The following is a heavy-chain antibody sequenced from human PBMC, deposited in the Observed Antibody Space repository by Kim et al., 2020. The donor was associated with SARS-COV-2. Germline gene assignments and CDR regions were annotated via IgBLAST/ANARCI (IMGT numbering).Heavy chain of an antibody. CDR3: AGTVRGANFDY. D-gene: IGHD3-10*01. V-gene: IGHV4-4*09. Sequence: NYNPSHRRRVTISVDTSKNQFSLKLSSVTAADTAVYYCAGTVRGANFDYWGRGALVTVSS. J-gene: IGHJ4*02.